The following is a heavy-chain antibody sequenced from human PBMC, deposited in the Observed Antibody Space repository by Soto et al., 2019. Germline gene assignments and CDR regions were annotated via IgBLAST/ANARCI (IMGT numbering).Heavy chain of an antibody. CDR3: AGSTNYYLYYFDY. Sequence: HPGGSLRLSCAASGFSVSGNYMSWVRQAPGKGPEWISTIHYTGDTSYADSVKGRFSISRDKYKNTVYLQMNSLRAEDTAVYFCAGSTNYYLYYFDYWGQGTLVTVSS. V-gene: IGHV3-53*01. CDR2: IHYTGDT. CDR1: GFSVSGNY. J-gene: IGHJ4*02. D-gene: IGHD3-16*01.